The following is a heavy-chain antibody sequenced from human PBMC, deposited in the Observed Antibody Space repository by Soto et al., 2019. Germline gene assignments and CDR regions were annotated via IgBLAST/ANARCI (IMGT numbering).Heavy chain of an antibody. Sequence: XATLSLTCTVSGGSISSYYWSWIRQPPGKGLEWIGYIYYSGSTNYNPSLKSRVTISVDTSKNQFSLKLSSVTAADTAVYYCARVAVVTRNYYYYGMDVWGQRTTVTVSS. CDR3: ARVAVVTRNYYYYGMDV. V-gene: IGHV4-59*01. D-gene: IGHD2-21*02. CDR2: IYYSGST. J-gene: IGHJ6*02. CDR1: GGSISSYY.